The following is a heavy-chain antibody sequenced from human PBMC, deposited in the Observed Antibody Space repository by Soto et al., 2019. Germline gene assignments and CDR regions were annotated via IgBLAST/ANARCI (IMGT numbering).Heavy chain of an antibody. CDR2: ISYDGSNK. CDR3: AIRPSIAAADCYYYGMDV. D-gene: IGHD6-13*01. J-gene: IGHJ6*02. V-gene: IGHV3-30*03. Sequence: PGGSLRLSCAASGFTFSSYGMHWVRQAPCKGLEWVAVISYDGSNKYYADSVKGRFTISRDNSKNTLYLQMNSLRSEDTAVYYCAIRPSIAAADCYYYGMDVWGQRTTVTVSS. CDR1: GFTFSSYG.